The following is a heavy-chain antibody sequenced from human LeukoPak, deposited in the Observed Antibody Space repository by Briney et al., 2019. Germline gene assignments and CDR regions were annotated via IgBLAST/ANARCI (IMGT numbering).Heavy chain of an antibody. Sequence: GGSLRLSCAASGFDFSNFGMNWVRQAPGKGLEWVAFISYEGSNKYYVDSVKGRFTISRDNSKGTLFLQMNSLGAEDTAIYYCAKDYAGIKPRYFDNWGQGTLVTVSS. CDR2: ISYEGSNK. V-gene: IGHV3-30*18. CDR1: GFDFSNFG. D-gene: IGHD2-21*01. CDR3: AKDYAGIKPRYFDN. J-gene: IGHJ4*02.